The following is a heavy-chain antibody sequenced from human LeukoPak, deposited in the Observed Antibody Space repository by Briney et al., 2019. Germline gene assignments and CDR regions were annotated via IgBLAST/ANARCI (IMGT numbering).Heavy chain of an antibody. CDR3: AKSGIEAAGSLVYFDY. Sequence: GGSLRLSCAASGFTFSSYGMHWVRQAPGKGLECVAIISYDGSNKYYTDSVKGRFTISRDNSKNTLYLQMNSLRAEDTAVYYCAKSGIEAAGSLVYFDYWGLGTLVTASS. D-gene: IGHD6-13*01. CDR2: ISYDGSNK. J-gene: IGHJ4*02. CDR1: GFTFSSYG. V-gene: IGHV3-30*18.